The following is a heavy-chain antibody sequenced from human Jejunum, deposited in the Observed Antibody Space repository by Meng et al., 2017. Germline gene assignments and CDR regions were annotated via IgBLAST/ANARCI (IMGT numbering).Heavy chain of an antibody. D-gene: IGHD1-7*01. CDR3: ASGWKYACFH. J-gene: IGHJ4*02. V-gene: IGHV4-4*02. Sequence: VVLQGGGAGLVGPSVGLSLVCSVFGCFSSIYWWGWLRQPPGKGLEWIGKMHQGGSSKYNPSRKSRLTMFVEESKNHFSLQLNSVPAADTAVYYCASGWKYACFHWGQGTLVTVSS. CDR1: GCFSSIYW. CDR2: MHQGGSS.